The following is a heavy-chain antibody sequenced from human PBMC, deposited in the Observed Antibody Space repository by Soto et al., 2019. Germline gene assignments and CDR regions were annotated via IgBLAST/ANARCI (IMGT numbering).Heavy chain of an antibody. Sequence: VSCKASGYTFTSYDINWVRQATGQGLEWMGWMNPNSGNTKYSQKFQGRVTITRDTSASTAYMELSSLRSEDTAVYYCARDDYDILTGYSYFDYWGQGTLVTVSS. J-gene: IGHJ4*02. CDR2: MNPNSGNT. V-gene: IGHV1-8*01. CDR3: ARDDYDILTGYSYFDY. CDR1: GYTFTSYD. D-gene: IGHD3-9*01.